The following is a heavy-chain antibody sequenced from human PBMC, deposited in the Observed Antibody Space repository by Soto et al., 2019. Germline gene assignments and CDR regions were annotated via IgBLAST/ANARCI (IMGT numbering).Heavy chain of an antibody. CDR1: GGSISSYY. CDR3: ARGYNFRFLRQFDY. CDR2: IYYSGST. V-gene: IGHV4-59*12. J-gene: IGHJ4*02. Sequence: SETLSLTCTVSGGSISSYYWSWIRQPPGKGLEWIGYIYYSGSTNYNPSLKSRVTISVDTSKNQFSLKLSSVTAADTAVYYCARGYNFRFLRQFDYWGQGTLVTVSS. D-gene: IGHD3-3*01.